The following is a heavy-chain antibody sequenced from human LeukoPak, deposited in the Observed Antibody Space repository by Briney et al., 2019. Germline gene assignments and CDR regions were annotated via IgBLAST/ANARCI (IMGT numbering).Heavy chain of an antibody. J-gene: IGHJ6*04. Sequence: GGSLRLSCAVSGFTFSSDWMIWVRQAPGKGLEWVANINPDGSEKNYVDSVRGRFTISRDNAKNTLYLQMNSLRAEDTAVYYCAELGITMIGGVWGKGTTVTISS. CDR3: AELGITMIGGV. CDR2: INPDGSEK. V-gene: IGHV3-7*01. CDR1: GFTFSSDW. D-gene: IGHD3-10*02.